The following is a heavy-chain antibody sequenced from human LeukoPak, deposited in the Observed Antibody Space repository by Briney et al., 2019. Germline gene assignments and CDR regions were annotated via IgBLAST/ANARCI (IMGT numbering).Heavy chain of an antibody. CDR1: GFTFSSYG. CDR2: ISYDGSNK. Sequence: GGSLRLSCAASGFTFSSYGMHWVRQAPGKGLEWVAVISYDGSNKYYADSVKGRFTISRDNSKNPLYLQMNSLRAEDTAVYYCAKEIGSWFPYYYYYYGMDVWGQGTTVTVSS. D-gene: IGHD6-13*01. V-gene: IGHV3-30*18. J-gene: IGHJ6*02. CDR3: AKEIGSWFPYYYYYYGMDV.